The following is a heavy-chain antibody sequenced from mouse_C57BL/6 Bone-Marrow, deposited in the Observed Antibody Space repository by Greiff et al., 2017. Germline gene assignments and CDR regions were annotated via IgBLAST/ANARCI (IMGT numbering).Heavy chain of an antibody. J-gene: IGHJ1*03. Sequence: VQLQQPGAELVKPGASVKLSCKASGYTFTSYWMHWVKQRPGRGLEWIGRIDPNSGGTKYNEKFKSKATLTVDKPSSTAYMQLSSLTSEDSAVYYCAREEGGNYFRWYFDVWGTGTTVTVSS. CDR1: GYTFTSYW. CDR3: AREEGGNYFRWYFDV. CDR2: IDPNSGGT. V-gene: IGHV1-72*01. D-gene: IGHD2-1*01.